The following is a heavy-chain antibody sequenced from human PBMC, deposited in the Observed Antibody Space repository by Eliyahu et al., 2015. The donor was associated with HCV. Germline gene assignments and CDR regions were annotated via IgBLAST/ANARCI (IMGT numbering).Heavy chain of an antibody. J-gene: IGHJ5*02. V-gene: IGHV1-2*02. Sequence: QVQLVQSGAEVKKPGASVKVSCKASGYTFTGYYMHWVRQAPGQGLEWMGWINPNSGGTNYAQKFQGRVTMTRDTSISTAYMELSRLRSDDTAVYYCARDRGGYDSSGYYLSWFDPWGQGTLVTVSS. CDR3: ARDRGGYDSSGYYLSWFDP. D-gene: IGHD3-22*01. CDR2: INPNSGGT. CDR1: GYTFTGYY.